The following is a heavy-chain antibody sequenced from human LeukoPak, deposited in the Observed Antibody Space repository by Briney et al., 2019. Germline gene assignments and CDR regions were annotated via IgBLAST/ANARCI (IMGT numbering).Heavy chain of an antibody. CDR3: AKDWGRRDFWSGYSGGYFDY. V-gene: IGHV3-30-3*01. CDR1: GFTFSSCA. J-gene: IGHJ4*02. CDR2: ISYDGSNK. Sequence: GGSLRLSCAASGFTFSSCAMHWVRQAPGKGLEWVAVISYDGSNKYYADSVKGRFTISRDNSKNTLYLQMNSLRAEDTAVYYCAKDWGRRDFWSGYSGGYFDYWGQGTLVTVSS. D-gene: IGHD3-3*01.